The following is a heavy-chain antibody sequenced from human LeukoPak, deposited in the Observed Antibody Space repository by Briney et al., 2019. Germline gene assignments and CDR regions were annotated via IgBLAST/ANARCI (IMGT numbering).Heavy chain of an antibody. CDR2: INPNSGGT. Sequence: ASVKVSCKASGYTFTGYYMHWVRQAPGQGLEWMGWINPNSGGTNYAQKFQGRATMTRDTSISTAYMELSRLRSDDTAVYYCAVLSNYYDSSGYGPQSYYYGMDVWGQGTTVTVSS. V-gene: IGHV1-2*02. D-gene: IGHD3-22*01. J-gene: IGHJ6*02. CDR1: GYTFTGYY. CDR3: AVLSNYYDSSGYGPQSYYYGMDV.